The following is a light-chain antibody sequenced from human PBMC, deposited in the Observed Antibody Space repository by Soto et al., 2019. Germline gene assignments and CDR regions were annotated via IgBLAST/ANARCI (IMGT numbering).Light chain of an antibody. CDR1: QSVSSSY. V-gene: IGKV3-20*01. CDR2: GAS. CDR3: QQYGSSPTLT. J-gene: IGKJ4*01. Sequence: EIVLTQSPGTLSLSPGERATLSCRASQSVSSSYLAWYQQKPGQAPRLLIYGASSRATAIPDRFSGSGSGTDFTLTIIRLDPEDFAVYYCQQYGSSPTLTFGGGTKVEIK.